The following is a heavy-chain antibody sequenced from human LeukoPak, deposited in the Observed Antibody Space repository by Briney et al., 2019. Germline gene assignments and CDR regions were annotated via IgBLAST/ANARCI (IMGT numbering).Heavy chain of an antibody. Sequence: GASVKVSCKVSGYTLTELSMHWVRQAPGKGLEWMGGFDPEDGETIYAQKFQGRVTMTEDTSTDTAYMELSSLRSEDRAVYYCATDPLHYYDSSGYLTSLDYWGQGTLVTVSS. D-gene: IGHD3-22*01. CDR3: ATDPLHYYDSSGYLTSLDY. CDR1: GYTLTELS. CDR2: FDPEDGET. J-gene: IGHJ4*02. V-gene: IGHV1-24*01.